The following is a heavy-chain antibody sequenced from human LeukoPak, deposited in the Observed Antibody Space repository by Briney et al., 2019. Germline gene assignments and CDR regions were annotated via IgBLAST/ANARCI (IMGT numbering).Heavy chain of an antibody. D-gene: IGHD6-25*01. CDR2: IYSGGST. V-gene: IGHV3-53*01. J-gene: IGHJ4*02. CDR3: ARGRYSSGPFDY. CDR1: GFTVGTNY. Sequence: PGGSLRLSCAASGFTVGTNYMSWVRQAPGRGLEWVSIIYSGGSTYYADSVKGRFTISRDNSKNTLYLQMNSLRAEDTAVYYCARGRYSSGPFDYWGQGTLVTVSS.